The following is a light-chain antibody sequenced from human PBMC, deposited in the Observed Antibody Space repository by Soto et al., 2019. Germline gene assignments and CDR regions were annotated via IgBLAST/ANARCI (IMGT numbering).Light chain of an antibody. CDR2: DVS. V-gene: IGLV2-14*01. Sequence: QSALTQPASVSGSPGQSITISCTGTSSDVGDYNSLSWYHPYPGKAPKLMIYDVSNRPARVSNRFSASKSGNTASLTISGLQAEDEADYYCSSYTTNTTLGVFGTGTKLTVL. J-gene: IGLJ1*01. CDR1: SSDVGDYNS. CDR3: SSYTTNTTLGV.